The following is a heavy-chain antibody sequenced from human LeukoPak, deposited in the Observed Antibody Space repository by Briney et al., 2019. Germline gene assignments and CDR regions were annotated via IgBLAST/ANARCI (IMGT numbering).Heavy chain of an antibody. CDR2: ISSSGSTI. Sequence: GGSLRLSCAASGFTFSDYYMSWIRQAPGKGLEWVSYISSSGSTIYYADSVKGRFTISRDNAKNSLYLQMSSLRAEDTAVYYCARVLDDILTGYYFDYWGQGTLVTVSS. CDR3: ARVLDDILTGYYFDY. CDR1: GFTFSDYY. D-gene: IGHD3-9*01. V-gene: IGHV3-11*01. J-gene: IGHJ4*02.